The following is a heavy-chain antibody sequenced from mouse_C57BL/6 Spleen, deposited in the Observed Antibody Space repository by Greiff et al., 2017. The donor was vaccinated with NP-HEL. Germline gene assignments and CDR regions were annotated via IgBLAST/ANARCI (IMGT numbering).Heavy chain of an antibody. CDR1: GYTFTDYY. V-gene: IGHV1-26*01. Sequence: VQLKQSGPELVKPGASVKISCKASGYTFTDYYMNWVKQSHGKSLEWIGDINPNNGGTSYNQKFKGKATLTVDKSSSTAYMELRSLTSEDSAVYYCAREENDGYSKYWGQGTTLTVSS. CDR2: INPNNGGT. J-gene: IGHJ2*01. CDR3: AREENDGYSKY. D-gene: IGHD2-3*01.